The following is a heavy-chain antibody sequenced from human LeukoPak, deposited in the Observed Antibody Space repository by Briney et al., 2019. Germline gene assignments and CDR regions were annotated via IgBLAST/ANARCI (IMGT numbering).Heavy chain of an antibody. J-gene: IGHJ5*02. CDR2: IYYSGST. CDR1: GGSISSYY. CDR3: ARANLYNWFDP. V-gene: IGHV4-59*01. Sequence: SETLSLTCSVSGGSISSYYWSWIRQLPGKGLEWIGYIYYSGSTNYNPSLKSRVTILIDTSKNQFSLKLSSMTAADTAVYYCARANLYNWFDPWGQGTLVTVSS.